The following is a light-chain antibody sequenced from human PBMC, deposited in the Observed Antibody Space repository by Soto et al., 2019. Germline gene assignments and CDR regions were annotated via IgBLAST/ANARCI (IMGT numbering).Light chain of an antibody. CDR1: SSDVGAYKY. Sequence: QSALTQPPFASGSPGQSVTISCTGTSSDVGAYKYVSWYQQYPGKAPKLMIYEVTKRPSGVPDRFSGSKSGNTASLTVSGLQAEDEADYYCTSYVGNDIGVFGGGTKVTVL. V-gene: IGLV2-8*01. CDR2: EVT. J-gene: IGLJ3*02. CDR3: TSYVGNDIGV.